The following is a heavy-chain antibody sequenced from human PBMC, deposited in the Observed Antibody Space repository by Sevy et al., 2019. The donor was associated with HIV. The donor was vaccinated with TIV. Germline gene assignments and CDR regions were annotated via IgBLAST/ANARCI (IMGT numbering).Heavy chain of an antibody. J-gene: IGHJ6*02. CDR2: IKQDGSEK. CDR1: GFTFSSYW. CDR3: AREGKYSSGWYWGYYGMDV. Sequence: GGSLRLSCAASGFTFSSYWMSWVRQAPGKGLEWVANIKQDGSEKYYVDSVKGRFTISRDNAKNSLYLQMNSLRAEDTAVYYCAREGKYSSGWYWGYYGMDVWGHGTTVTVSS. V-gene: IGHV3-7*01. D-gene: IGHD6-19*01.